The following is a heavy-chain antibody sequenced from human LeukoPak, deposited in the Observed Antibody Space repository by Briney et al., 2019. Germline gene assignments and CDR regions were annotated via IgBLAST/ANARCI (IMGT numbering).Heavy chain of an antibody. V-gene: IGHV3-15*01. CDR3: TAVDTAMVTDYYYYMDV. Sequence: TGGSLRLSCAASGFTFSNAWMSWVRQAPGKGLEWVGRIKSKTDGGTTDYAAPVKGRFTISRDDSKNTLYLQMNSLKTEDTAVYYCTAVDTAMVTDYYYYMDVWGKGTTVTVSS. D-gene: IGHD5-18*01. CDR1: GFTFSNAW. J-gene: IGHJ6*03. CDR2: IKSKTDGGTT.